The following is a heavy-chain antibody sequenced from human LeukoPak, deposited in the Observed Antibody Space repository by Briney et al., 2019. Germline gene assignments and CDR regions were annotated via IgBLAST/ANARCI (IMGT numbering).Heavy chain of an antibody. V-gene: IGHV3-23*01. Sequence: GGSLRLSCAASGFTFSSYSMNWVRQAPGKGLEWVSAISCSGGSTYYADSVKGRFPISRDNSKNPLYLQMNSLRAGDTAVYYCASHTVGGYWGQGTLVTVSS. CDR2: ISCSGGST. CDR1: GFTFSSYS. CDR3: ASHTVGGY. J-gene: IGHJ4*02. D-gene: IGHD4-23*01.